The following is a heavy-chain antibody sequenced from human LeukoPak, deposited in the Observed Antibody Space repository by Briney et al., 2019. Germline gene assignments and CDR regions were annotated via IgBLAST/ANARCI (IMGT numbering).Heavy chain of an antibody. V-gene: IGHV3-21*01. J-gene: IGHJ6*02. CDR3: ARDRGYSSSRYGMDV. Sequence: GGSLRLFCAASGFTFSSYSVNWVRQAPGKGLEWVSSISSSSSYIYYADSVKGRFTISRDNAKNSLYLQMNSLRAEDTAVYYCARDRGYSSSRYGMDVWGQGTTVTVSS. CDR2: ISSSSSYI. D-gene: IGHD6-19*01. CDR1: GFTFSSYS.